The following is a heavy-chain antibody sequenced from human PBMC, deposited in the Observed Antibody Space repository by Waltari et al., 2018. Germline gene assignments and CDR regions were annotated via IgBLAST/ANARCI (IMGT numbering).Heavy chain of an antibody. CDR3: ARYGEVPPNYFFDY. D-gene: IGHD2-21*01. Sequence: QVQLHQWGAGLLKPSETLSLTCAVSGESFSGHFWIWIRQSPGKGLEWVGAIHYSGSTNYNPSLKSRLSLSVDTTKKQFSLRLTSVTAADTGVYFCARYGEVPPNYFFDYWGQGTLVTVSS. V-gene: IGHV4-34*01. CDR2: IHYSGST. CDR1: GESFSGHF. J-gene: IGHJ4*01.